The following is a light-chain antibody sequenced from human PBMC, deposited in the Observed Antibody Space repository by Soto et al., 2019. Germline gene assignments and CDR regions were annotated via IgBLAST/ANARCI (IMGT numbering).Light chain of an antibody. CDR1: QSVSSSY. CDR2: GAS. Sequence: ILFTQSPGTLSLSPGERATLSCRASQSVSSSYLAWYQQKPGQAPSLLIYGASSRATGIPDRFSGSGSGTDFTLTISRLEPEDFAVYDCQQYGSSHPITFGQGTRLEIK. CDR3: QQYGSSHPIT. J-gene: IGKJ5*01. V-gene: IGKV3-20*01.